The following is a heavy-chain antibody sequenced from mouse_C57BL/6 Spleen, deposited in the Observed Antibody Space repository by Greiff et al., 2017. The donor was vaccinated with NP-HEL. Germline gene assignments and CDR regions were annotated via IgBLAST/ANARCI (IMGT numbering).Heavy chain of an antibody. Sequence: EVQVVESGGGLVQPGGSLSLSCAASGFTFTDYYMSWVRQPPGKALEWLGFIRNKANGYTTEYSASVKGRFTISRDNSQSILYLQMNALRAEDSATYYCARSPLITTVVNYFDYWGQGTTLTVSS. CDR1: GFTFTDYY. V-gene: IGHV7-3*01. D-gene: IGHD1-1*01. J-gene: IGHJ2*01. CDR2: IRNKANGYTT. CDR3: ARSPLITTVVNYFDY.